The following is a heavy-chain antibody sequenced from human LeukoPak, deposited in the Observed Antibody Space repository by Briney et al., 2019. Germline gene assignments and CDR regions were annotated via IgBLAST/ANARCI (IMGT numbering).Heavy chain of an antibody. J-gene: IGHJ5*02. V-gene: IGHV3-23*01. D-gene: IGHD6-13*01. Sequence: GGSLRLSCAASGFTFSSYAMSWVRQAPGKGLEWVSAISGSGGKTYYADSVKGRFTISRDNSKNTLYLQMNSLRAEDTAVYYCAKDLSSSSWPAWFDPWGQGTLVTVSS. CDR2: ISGSGGKT. CDR3: AKDLSSSSWPAWFDP. CDR1: GFTFSSYA.